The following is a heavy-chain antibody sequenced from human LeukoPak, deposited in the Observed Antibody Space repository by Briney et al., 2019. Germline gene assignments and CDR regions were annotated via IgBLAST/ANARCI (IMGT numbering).Heavy chain of an antibody. D-gene: IGHD6-6*01. CDR1: GYTFTNYY. CDR2: INSSGGST. J-gene: IGHJ3*02. Sequence: ASVKFSCKASGYTFTNYYMHWVRQAPGQGLEWMGIINSSGGSTTYAQKFQGGVTMTRDTSKSTVYMEMSRLRSEDTAVYYCARSGEFSTSSDIWGQGTMVTVSS. V-gene: IGHV1-46*01. CDR3: ARSGEFSTSSDI.